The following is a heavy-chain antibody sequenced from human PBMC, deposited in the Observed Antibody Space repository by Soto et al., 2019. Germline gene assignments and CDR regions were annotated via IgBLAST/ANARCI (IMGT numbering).Heavy chain of an antibody. Sequence: QLQLQESGPGLVKPSETLSLTCTVSGGSISSSSYYWGWIRQPPGKGLEWIGSIYYSGSTYYNPSLKSRVTISVDTSKNQFSLKLSSVTAADTAVYYCARHIKGSGRGGMDVWGQGTTVTVSS. CDR2: IYYSGST. V-gene: IGHV4-39*01. CDR3: ARHIKGSGRGGMDV. J-gene: IGHJ6*02. D-gene: IGHD3-10*01. CDR1: GGSISSSSYY.